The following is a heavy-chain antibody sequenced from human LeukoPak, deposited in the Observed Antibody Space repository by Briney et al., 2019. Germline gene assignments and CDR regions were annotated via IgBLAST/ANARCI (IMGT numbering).Heavy chain of an antibody. D-gene: IGHD6-19*01. V-gene: IGHV3-30-3*01. Sequence: GGSLRLSCAASGFTFSSYAMHWVRQAPGKGLEWVAVISYDGSNKYYADSVKGRFTISRDNSKNTLYLQMNSLRAEDTAVYYCARDPQRYSSGWYAYFDYWGQGTLVTVSS. J-gene: IGHJ4*02. CDR3: ARDPQRYSSGWYAYFDY. CDR2: ISYDGSNK. CDR1: GFTFSSYA.